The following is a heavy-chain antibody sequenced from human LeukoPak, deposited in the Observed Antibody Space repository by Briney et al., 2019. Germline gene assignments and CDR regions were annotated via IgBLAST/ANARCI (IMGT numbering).Heavy chain of an antibody. J-gene: IGHJ4*02. D-gene: IGHD1-26*01. V-gene: IGHV3-21*01. CDR1: GFTFSTYD. CDR2: ITSTSNYI. Sequence: GGSLRLSCSASGFTFSTYDMNWVRQAPGKGLEWVSSITSTSNYIYYADSVKGRFTISRDNSKNTLYLKMNSLRAEDTVVYYCAKEGSNGDFDYWGQGTLVTVSS. CDR3: AKEGSNGDFDY.